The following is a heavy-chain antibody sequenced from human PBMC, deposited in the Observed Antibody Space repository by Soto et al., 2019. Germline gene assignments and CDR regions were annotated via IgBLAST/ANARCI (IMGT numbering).Heavy chain of an antibody. CDR3: ARGGLRFLEVHGMDV. J-gene: IGHJ6*02. CDR1: GYTFTSYA. V-gene: IGHV1-3*01. D-gene: IGHD3-3*01. Sequence: ASVKVSCKASGYTFTSYAMHWVRQAPGQRLEWMGWINAGNGNTKYSQKFQGRVTITRDTSASTAYMELSSLRSEDTAVYYCARGGLRFLEVHGMDVWGQGTTVTVSS. CDR2: INAGNGNT.